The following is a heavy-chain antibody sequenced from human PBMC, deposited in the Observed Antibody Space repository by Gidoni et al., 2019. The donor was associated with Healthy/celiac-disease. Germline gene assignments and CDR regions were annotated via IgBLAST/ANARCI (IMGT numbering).Heavy chain of an antibody. CDR3: ARGSYDFWSGYYDDAFDI. D-gene: IGHD3-3*01. V-gene: IGHV3-21*01. CDR1: VFSFISYS. J-gene: IGHJ3*02. CDR2: ISSSSSYI. Sequence: EVQLVESGGGLVKPGGSLRLSCAASVFSFISYSMTWVRQAPGKGLEWVSSISSSSSYIYYADSVKGRFTISRDNAKNSLYLQMNSLRAEDTAVYYCARGSYDFWSGYYDDAFDIWGQGTMVTVSS.